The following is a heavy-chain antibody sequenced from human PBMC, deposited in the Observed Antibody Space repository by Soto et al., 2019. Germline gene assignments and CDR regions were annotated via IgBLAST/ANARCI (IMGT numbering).Heavy chain of an antibody. V-gene: IGHV1-69*10. D-gene: IGHD3-22*01. CDR3: ARDNVTYYYDSSGYDAFDI. CDR2: IIPILGIA. CDR1: GGTFSSYA. Sequence: ASVKVPCKASGGTFSSYAISWVRQAPGQGLEWMGGIIPILGIANYAQKFQGRVTITADKSTSTAYMELSSLRSEDTAVYYCARDNVTYYYDSSGYDAFDIWGQGTMVTVSS. J-gene: IGHJ3*02.